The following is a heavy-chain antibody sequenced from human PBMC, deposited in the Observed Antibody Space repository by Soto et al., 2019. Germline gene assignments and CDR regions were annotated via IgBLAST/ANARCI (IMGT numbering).Heavy chain of an antibody. CDR3: ARAALLGYCSSTSCSLFDP. Sequence: SETLSLTCAVSGGSISSSNWWSWVRQPPGKGLEWIGEIYHSGSTNYNPSLKSRVTISVDRSKNQFSLKLSSVTAAVTAVYSCARAALLGYCSSTSCSLFDPWGQGTLVTVSS. D-gene: IGHD2-2*01. CDR2: IYHSGST. J-gene: IGHJ5*02. V-gene: IGHV4-4*02. CDR1: GGSISSSNW.